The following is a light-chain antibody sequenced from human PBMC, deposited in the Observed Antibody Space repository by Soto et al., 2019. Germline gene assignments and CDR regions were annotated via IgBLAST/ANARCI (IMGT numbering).Light chain of an antibody. J-gene: IGKJ4*01. Sequence: EIVLTQSPGTLSLSPGERATLSCRAGQSVSNSYLAWYQQKPGQAPRLLIFGASTRAAGIPARFSGSGSGTEFTLTISSLQSEDFAVYYCQQYSNWPLTFGGGTKVDIK. CDR3: QQYSNWPLT. CDR1: QSVSNSY. V-gene: IGKV3-15*01. CDR2: GAS.